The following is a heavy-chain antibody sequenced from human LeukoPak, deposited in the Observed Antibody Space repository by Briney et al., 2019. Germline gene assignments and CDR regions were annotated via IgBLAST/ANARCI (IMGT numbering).Heavy chain of an antibody. CDR1: DYSITTGYF. CDR2: INHSGST. D-gene: IGHD5-12*01. CDR3: ARQYSGYLRNWFDP. J-gene: IGHJ5*02. V-gene: IGHV4-38-2*02. Sequence: SETLSLTCIVSDYSITTGYFWGWIRQPPGKGLEWIGEINHSGSTNYNPSLKSRVTISVDTSKNQFSLKLSSVTAADTAVYYCARQYSGYLRNWFDPWGQGTLVTVSS.